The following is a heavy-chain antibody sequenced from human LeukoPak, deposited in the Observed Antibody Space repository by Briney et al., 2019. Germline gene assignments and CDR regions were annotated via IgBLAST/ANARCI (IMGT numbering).Heavy chain of an antibody. J-gene: IGHJ4*02. CDR1: GFTFSGYA. Sequence: GGSLRLSCAASGFTFSGYAMHWVRQAPGKGLEYVSAISSNGGSTYYANSVKGRFTISRDNSKNTLYLQMGSLRAEDMAVYYCARGGSSGYYPVEDYWGQGTLVTVSS. V-gene: IGHV3-64*01. CDR2: ISSNGGST. CDR3: ARGGSSGYYPVEDY. D-gene: IGHD3-22*01.